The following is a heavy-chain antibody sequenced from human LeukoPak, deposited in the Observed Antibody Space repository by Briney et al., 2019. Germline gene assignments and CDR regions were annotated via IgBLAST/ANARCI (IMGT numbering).Heavy chain of an antibody. Sequence: ASVKVSCKASGYTFTGYYMHWVRQAPGQGLEWMGWINPNSGSTNYAQKFQGRVTMTRDTSISTAYMELSRLRSDDTAVYYCARVWYSSGWQSFDYWGQGTLVTVSS. J-gene: IGHJ4*02. CDR3: ARVWYSSGWQSFDY. CDR2: INPNSGST. D-gene: IGHD6-19*01. V-gene: IGHV1-2*02. CDR1: GYTFTGYY.